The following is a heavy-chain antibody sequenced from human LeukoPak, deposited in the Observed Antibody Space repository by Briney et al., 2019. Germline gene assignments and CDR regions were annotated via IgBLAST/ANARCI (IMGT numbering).Heavy chain of an antibody. J-gene: IGHJ5*02. Sequence: PGGSLRLSCAASGFTFSSYSMNWVRQAPGKGLEWVSSISSSSSYIYYADSVKGRFTISRDSAKNSLYLQMNSLRAEDTAVYYCARDPPTEYSSSGNWFDPWGQGTLVTVSS. CDR2: ISSSSSYI. V-gene: IGHV3-21*01. CDR3: ARDPPTEYSSSGNWFDP. CDR1: GFTFSSYS. D-gene: IGHD6-6*01.